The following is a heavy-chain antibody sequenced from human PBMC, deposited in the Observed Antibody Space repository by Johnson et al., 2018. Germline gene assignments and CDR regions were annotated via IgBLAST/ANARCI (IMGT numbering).Heavy chain of an antibody. J-gene: IGHJ5*02. Sequence: ASGFIFSSYTMNWVRQAPGKGLEWVSSISSGSHYIYYADSEKGRFTVSRDNANNSLYLQMDSLRAEDTAMYYCARGPAYGGSSNWFDPWGQGTLVTVS. CDR3: ARGPAYGGSSNWFDP. V-gene: IGHV3-21*04. D-gene: IGHD6-6*01. CDR2: ISSGSHYI. CDR1: GFIFSSYT.